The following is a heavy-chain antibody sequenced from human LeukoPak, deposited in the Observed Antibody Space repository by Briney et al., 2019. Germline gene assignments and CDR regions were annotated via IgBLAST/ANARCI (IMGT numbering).Heavy chain of an antibody. CDR2: IRYDGSNK. CDR1: GLTVSRKF. J-gene: IGHJ2*01. CDR3: AKDRGGSQFDWYFDL. V-gene: IGHV3-30*02. D-gene: IGHD3-10*01. Sequence: PGESLRLSCAASGLTVSRKFMNWVRQAPGKGLEWVAFIRYDGSNKYYADSVKGRFTISRDNSKNTLYLQMNSLRAEDTAVYYCAKDRGGSQFDWYFDLWGRGTLVTVSS.